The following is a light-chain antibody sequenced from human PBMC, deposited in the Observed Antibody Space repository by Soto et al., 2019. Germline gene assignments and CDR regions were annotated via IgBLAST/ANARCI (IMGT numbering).Light chain of an antibody. CDR1: QSISSW. CDR3: QQYNSYCT. Sequence: DIQMTQSPSTLSASVGDRVTITCRASQSISSWLAWYQQKPGKAPKLLIYKAASLESGVPSRFSGSGSGKELTLTISNLQPDDFATYYCQQYNSYCTFGQGTKVEIK. J-gene: IGKJ1*01. V-gene: IGKV1-5*03. CDR2: KAA.